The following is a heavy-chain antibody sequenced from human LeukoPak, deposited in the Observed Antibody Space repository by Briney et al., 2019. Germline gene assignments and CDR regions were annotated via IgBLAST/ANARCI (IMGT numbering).Heavy chain of an antibody. Sequence: SETLSLTCSVSGGSISSSSSYWGWIRQPPGKGLEWIGSIYYSGSSFDNPALKSRVTISVDTSKNQFSLKLSSVTAADTAVYYCARRGIFSAFDIWGQGTMVTVSS. CDR1: GGSISSSSSY. CDR3: ARRGIFSAFDI. CDR2: IYYSGSS. J-gene: IGHJ3*02. V-gene: IGHV4-39*01.